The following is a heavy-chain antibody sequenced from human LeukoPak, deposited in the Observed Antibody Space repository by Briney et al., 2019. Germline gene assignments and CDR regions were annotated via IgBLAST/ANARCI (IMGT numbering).Heavy chain of an antibody. CDR1: GFTFDDYA. J-gene: IGHJ4*02. CDR3: AKAPTHYYDRSGYLSYFDY. D-gene: IGHD3-22*01. Sequence: GRSLRLSCAASGFTFDDYAMHWVRQAPGKGLEWVSGISWNSGSIGYADSVKGRFTVSRDNAKNSLYLQMNSLRAEDTALYYCAKAPTHYYDRSGYLSYFDYWGQGTLVTVSS. CDR2: ISWNSGSI. V-gene: IGHV3-9*01.